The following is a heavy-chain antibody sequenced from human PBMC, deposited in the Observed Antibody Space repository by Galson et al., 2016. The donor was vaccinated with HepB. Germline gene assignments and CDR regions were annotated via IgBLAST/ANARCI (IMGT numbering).Heavy chain of an antibody. D-gene: IGHD1-26*01. V-gene: IGHV3-53*01. CDR3: ARPSSGIHNY. CDR1: GFTVSNNY. J-gene: IGHJ4*02. Sequence: SLRLSCAVSGFTVSNNYMAWVRQAPGKGLELVSLIYSGGSRYYADSVKGRFTISRDNPNNTLYLQMDSLRAEDTAVYYCARPSSGIHNYWGQGTLVTVSS. CDR2: IYSGGSR.